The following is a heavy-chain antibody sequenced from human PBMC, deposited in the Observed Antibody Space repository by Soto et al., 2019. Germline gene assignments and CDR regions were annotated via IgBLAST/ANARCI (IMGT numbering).Heavy chain of an antibody. Sequence: EVQLLESGGGLVQPGGSLRLSCAASGFTFSSYAMSWVRQAPGKGLEWVSAIGGSGGSTYYADSVKGRFTISRDNSKNTLYLQMNSLRAEDTAVYYCAKDSVAMVTNEYYFDYWGQGTLVTVSS. V-gene: IGHV3-23*01. D-gene: IGHD4-17*01. CDR3: AKDSVAMVTNEYYFDY. CDR1: GFTFSSYA. J-gene: IGHJ4*02. CDR2: IGGSGGST.